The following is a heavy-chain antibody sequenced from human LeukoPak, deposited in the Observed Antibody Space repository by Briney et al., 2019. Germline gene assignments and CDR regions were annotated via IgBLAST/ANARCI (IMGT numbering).Heavy chain of an antibody. V-gene: IGHV4-39*02. CDR1: GGSIRSGSHY. D-gene: IGHD3-22*01. CDR2: IYYSGST. CDR3: AKRDDSGGNLVDL. Sequence: SETLSLTCTVSGGSIRSGSHYWAWIRQPPGKGLEWTGSIYYSGSTYYNPSLENRVTISIDTSKNHFSLKLSSLSAADTSVYYCAKRDDSGGNLVDLWGQGTLVTVS. J-gene: IGHJ4*02.